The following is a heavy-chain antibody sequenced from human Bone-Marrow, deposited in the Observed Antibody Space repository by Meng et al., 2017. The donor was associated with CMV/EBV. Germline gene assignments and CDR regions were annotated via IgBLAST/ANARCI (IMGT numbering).Heavy chain of an antibody. J-gene: IGHJ4*02. D-gene: IGHD3-22*01. CDR2: ISYDGSNK. CDR3: ANLPPYYYDSSGYYGY. Sequence: AFPFRSYGMHGVRQAPGKGLGWVAVISYDGSNKYYADSVKDRFTISRDNSKNTLYLQMNSLRAEDTAVYYCANLPPYYYDSSGYYGYWGQGTLVTVSS. CDR1: AFPFRSYG. V-gene: IGHV3-30*18.